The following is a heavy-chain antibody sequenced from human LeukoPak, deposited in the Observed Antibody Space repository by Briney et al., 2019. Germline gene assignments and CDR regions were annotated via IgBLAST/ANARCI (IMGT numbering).Heavy chain of an antibody. Sequence: ASVKVSCKASGFTFTSSAMQWVRQARGQRLEWIGWIVVGSGNTNYAQKFQERVTITRDMSTSTAYMELSSLRSEDTAVYYCARDSSSWNWFDPWGQGTLVTVSS. J-gene: IGHJ5*02. CDR3: ARDSSSWNWFDP. D-gene: IGHD6-13*01. CDR1: GFTFTSSA. CDR2: IVVGSGNT. V-gene: IGHV1-58*02.